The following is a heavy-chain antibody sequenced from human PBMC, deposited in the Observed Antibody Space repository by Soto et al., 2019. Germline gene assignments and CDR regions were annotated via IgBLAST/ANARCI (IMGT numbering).Heavy chain of an antibody. Sequence: QVQLVQSGAEVKKPGSSVKVSCRASGGTFCSYAITWVRQAPGQGLEWMGGIIPIFGTANYAQKFQGRVTITADESTSTAYMELSSLRSEDTAVYYCAADYYDTSGYYFAYWGQGTLVTVSS. D-gene: IGHD3-22*01. J-gene: IGHJ4*02. CDR1: GGTFCSYA. V-gene: IGHV1-69*01. CDR3: AADYYDTSGYYFAY. CDR2: IIPIFGTA.